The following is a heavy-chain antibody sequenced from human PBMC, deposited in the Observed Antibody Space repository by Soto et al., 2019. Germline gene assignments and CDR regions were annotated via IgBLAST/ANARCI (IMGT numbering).Heavy chain of an antibody. J-gene: IGHJ3*02. D-gene: IGHD6-19*01. V-gene: IGHV1-69*13. CDR3: AADMYSSGAVGAFDI. CDR2: IIPIFGTA. CDR1: GGTFSSYA. Sequence: ASVKVSCKASGGTFSSYAISWARQAPGQGLEWMGGIIPIFGTANYAQKFQGRVTITADESTSTAYMELSSLRSEDTAVYYCAADMYSSGAVGAFDIWGQGTMVTVSS.